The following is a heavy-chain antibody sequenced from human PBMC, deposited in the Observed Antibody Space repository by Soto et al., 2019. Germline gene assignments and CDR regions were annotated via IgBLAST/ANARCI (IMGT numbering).Heavy chain of an antibody. CDR2: IYYSGST. J-gene: IGHJ6*02. CDR3: ARGLGYCSGGSCYLGSQYYGMDV. V-gene: IGHV4-31*03. D-gene: IGHD2-15*01. Sequence: PSETLSLTCTVSGGSTSSGGYYWSRIRQHPGKGLEWIGYIYYSGSTYYNPSLKSRVTISVDTSKNQFSLKLSSVTAADTAVYYCARGLGYCSGGSCYLGSQYYGMDVWGQGTTVTVSS. CDR1: GGSTSSGGYY.